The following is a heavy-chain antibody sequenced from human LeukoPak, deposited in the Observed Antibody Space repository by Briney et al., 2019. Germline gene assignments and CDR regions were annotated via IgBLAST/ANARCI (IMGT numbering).Heavy chain of an antibody. J-gene: IGHJ4*02. Sequence: GGSLRLSCAASGFTFGTYSMNWVRQAPGKGLEGVSYISSSTSGIYYADSVKGRFTISRDNAKSSLYLQMNSLRAEDSALYYCARDGVGAFDFDYWGQGTLVTVSS. D-gene: IGHD3-10*01. CDR2: ISSSTSGI. CDR3: ARDGVGAFDFDY. CDR1: GFTFGTYS. V-gene: IGHV3-48*01.